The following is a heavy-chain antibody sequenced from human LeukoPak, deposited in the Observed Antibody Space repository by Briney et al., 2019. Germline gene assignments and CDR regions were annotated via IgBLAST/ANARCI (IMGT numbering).Heavy chain of an antibody. CDR2: ISSSSSYI. CDR3: ARDRGYYGSVRVILFDY. J-gene: IGHJ4*02. Sequence: GGSLRLSCAASGFTFSSYSMNWVRQAPGKGLEWVSSISSSSSYIYYADTVKGRFTISRDNAKNSLYLQMHSLRAEDTAVYYCARDRGYYGSVRVILFDYWGQGTLVTVSS. D-gene: IGHD3-10*01. CDR1: GFTFSSYS. V-gene: IGHV3-21*01.